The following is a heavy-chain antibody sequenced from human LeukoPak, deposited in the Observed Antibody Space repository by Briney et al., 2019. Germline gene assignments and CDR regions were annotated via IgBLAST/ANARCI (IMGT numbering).Heavy chain of an antibody. V-gene: IGHV3-23*01. Sequence: PGGSLRLSCATSGFTFSSYAMSWVRQAPGKGLEWVSTISGSGGSTYYADSVTGRFTISRDNSKNTLYLQMNSLRAEDTAVYYCAKVPGAPYYFDYWGQGTLVTVSS. CDR2: ISGSGGST. D-gene: IGHD1-26*01. J-gene: IGHJ4*02. CDR1: GFTFSSYA. CDR3: AKVPGAPYYFDY.